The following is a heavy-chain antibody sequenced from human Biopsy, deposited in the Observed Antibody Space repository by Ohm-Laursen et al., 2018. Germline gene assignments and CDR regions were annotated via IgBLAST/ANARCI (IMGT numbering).Heavy chain of an antibody. CDR1: GFNFSAYG. Sequence: SLRLSCTASGFNFSAYGMRWVRQAPDKGLEWVALTWDDGSHQYYADSVKGRFTISRDNSKNSLYLHINTLRVEDTAVYYCVTDRLDDITKVRGIMTDWGQGTLVIVSS. D-gene: IGHD3-10*01. V-gene: IGHV3-33*01. CDR2: TWDDGSHQ. J-gene: IGHJ4*02. CDR3: VTDRLDDITKVRGIMTD.